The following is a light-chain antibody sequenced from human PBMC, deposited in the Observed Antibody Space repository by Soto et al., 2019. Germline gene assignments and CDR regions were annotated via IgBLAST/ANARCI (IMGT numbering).Light chain of an antibody. CDR3: YSFTITKTYV. J-gene: IGLJ1*01. CDR2: DVN. V-gene: IGLV2-14*01. CDR1: SSDVGAHNF. Sequence: QSVLTQPASVCGSPGQSIAISCTGSSSDVGAHNFVSWYQQHPGKAPKLIIYDVNNRPSGVSNRFSGSKSGDTASLTISGLQAEDEADYYCYSFTITKTYVFGTGTKVTVL.